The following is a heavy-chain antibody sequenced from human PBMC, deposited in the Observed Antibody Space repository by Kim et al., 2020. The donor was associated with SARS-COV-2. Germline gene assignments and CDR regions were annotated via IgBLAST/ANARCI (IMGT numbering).Heavy chain of an antibody. V-gene: IGHV3-23*03. Sequence: GGSLRLSCAASGFTFSSYAMSWVRQAPGKGLEWVSVIYSGGSSTYYADSVKGRFTISRDNSKNTLYLQMNSLRAEDTAVYYCAKDRLSGWKPNWGQGTLVTVSS. D-gene: IGHD6-19*01. CDR2: IYSGGSST. J-gene: IGHJ4*02. CDR1: GFTFSSYA. CDR3: AKDRLSGWKPN.